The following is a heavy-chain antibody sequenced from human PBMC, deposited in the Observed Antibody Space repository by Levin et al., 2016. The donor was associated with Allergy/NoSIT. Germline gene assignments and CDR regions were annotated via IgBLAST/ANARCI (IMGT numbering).Heavy chain of an antibody. CDR1: GYSFSNYW. CDR3: ARHPEVRGDYYYGVDV. CDR2: INAADSYT. Sequence: GESLKISCKGSGYSFSNYWIAWVRQMPGKGLEWMGIINAADSYTRYSPSFQGQVTISADKSISTTYLHWSSLRASDTAIYYCARHPEVRGDYYYGVDVWGQGTTVTVSS. V-gene: IGHV5-51*01. J-gene: IGHJ6*02. D-gene: IGHD1-14*01.